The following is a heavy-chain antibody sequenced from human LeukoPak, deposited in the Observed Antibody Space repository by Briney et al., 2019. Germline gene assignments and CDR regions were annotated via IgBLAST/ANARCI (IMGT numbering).Heavy chain of an antibody. D-gene: IGHD2-21*02. CDR2: INQDESVK. J-gene: IGHJ4*02. CDR1: GFTFSSYS. V-gene: IGHV3-7*01. CDR3: ARGGHGDWAL. Sequence: GGSLRLSCAASGFTFSSYSMNWVRQAPGQGLEWVANINQDESVKYYMDFVKGRFTISRDNNKNSLYLLMNSLRVEDTAVYYCARGGHGDWALGGQGTLVTVSS.